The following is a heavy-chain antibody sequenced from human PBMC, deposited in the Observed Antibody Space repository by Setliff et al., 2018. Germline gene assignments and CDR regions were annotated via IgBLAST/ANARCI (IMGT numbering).Heavy chain of an antibody. CDR2: IHVDGITT. CDR1: SFNLANYA. J-gene: IGHJ5*02. D-gene: IGHD4-17*01. CDR3: ARDPNGDYVGAFDP. Sequence: GGSLRLSCVASSFNLANYAVTWVRQAPGKGLEWVSPIHVDGITTYYADSVKGRFTISRDNSRNTLSLQMNSLRAEDTASYYCARDPNGDYVGAFDPWGQGIVVTVSS. V-gene: IGHV3-23*01.